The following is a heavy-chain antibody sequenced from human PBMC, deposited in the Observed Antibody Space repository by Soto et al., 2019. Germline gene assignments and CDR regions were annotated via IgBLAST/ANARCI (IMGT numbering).Heavy chain of an antibody. V-gene: IGHV4-30-4*01. CDR3: AIDGDHSDDSSGYYLGY. J-gene: IGHJ4*02. CDR2: IYYSEST. D-gene: IGHD3-22*01. Sequence: QVQLQESGPGLLKPSQTLSLTCTVSGGSISSGNYYWSWIRQPPGKGLEWIGYIYYSESTYYNPSLTRRVTISVDTSKNQFSLKLSSVTAADTAVYYCAIDGDHSDDSSGYYLGYWGQGTLVTVSS. CDR1: GGSISSGNYY.